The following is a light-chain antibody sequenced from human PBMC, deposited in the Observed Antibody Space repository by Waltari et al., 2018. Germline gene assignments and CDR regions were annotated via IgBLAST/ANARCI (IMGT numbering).Light chain of an antibody. CDR3: CSYTTSAVL. J-gene: IGLJ2*01. CDR2: GVS. CDR1: SSDVGGSNS. Sequence: QSAPTQPPSVSGSPGQSVTISCTGTSSDVGGSNSVSWYQQHPGKAPKLMIYGVSNRPSGVSDRFSGSKSGNTASLTISGLQAEDEADYYCCSYTTSAVLFGGGTRLTVL. V-gene: IGLV2-14*01.